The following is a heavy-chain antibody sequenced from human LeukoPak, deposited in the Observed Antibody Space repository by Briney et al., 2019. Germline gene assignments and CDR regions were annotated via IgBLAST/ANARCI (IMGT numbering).Heavy chain of an antibody. CDR1: GGSISSSSYY. Sequence: PSETLSLTCTVSGGSISSSSYYWGWIRQLPGKGLEWIGSIYYSGSTYYNPSLKSRVTISVDTSKNQFSLKLSSVTAADTAVYYCARHIPRFTIFGVVRSYYFDYWGQGTLVTVSS. D-gene: IGHD3-3*01. CDR2: IYYSGST. V-gene: IGHV4-39*01. J-gene: IGHJ4*02. CDR3: ARHIPRFTIFGVVRSYYFDY.